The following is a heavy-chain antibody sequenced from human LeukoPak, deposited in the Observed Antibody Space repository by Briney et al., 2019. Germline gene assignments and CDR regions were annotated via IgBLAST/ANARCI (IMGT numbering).Heavy chain of an antibody. J-gene: IGHJ4*02. CDR2: TYYRSKWYN. Sequence: SQTLSLTCAISGDSVSSNSAAWNWIRQSPSRGLEWLGRTYYRSKWYNDYAVSVKSRITINPDTSKNQFSLQLNSVTAADTAVYYCARHLALVVVPADALWDWGQGTLVTVSS. D-gene: IGHD2-2*01. CDR3: ARHLALVVVPADALWD. V-gene: IGHV6-1*01. CDR1: GDSVSSNSAA.